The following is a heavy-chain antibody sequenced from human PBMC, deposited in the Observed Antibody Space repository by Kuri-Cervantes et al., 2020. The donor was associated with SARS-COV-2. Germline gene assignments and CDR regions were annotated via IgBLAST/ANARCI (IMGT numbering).Heavy chain of an antibody. CDR3: AREGRNIDYYYGMDV. J-gene: IGHJ6*02. Sequence: GESLKISCAGSGITFSSYWMNWVRQAPGKGLEWVANIKQDGSETYYVDSVKGRFTISRDNAKNSLFLQMNSLRAEDTAVYYCAREGRNIDYYYGMDVWGQGTTVTVSS. D-gene: IGHD1-14*01. CDR2: IKQDGSET. V-gene: IGHV3-7*01. CDR1: GITFSSYW.